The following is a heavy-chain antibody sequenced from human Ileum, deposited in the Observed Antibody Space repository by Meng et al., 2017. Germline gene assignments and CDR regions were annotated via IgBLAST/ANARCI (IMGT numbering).Heavy chain of an antibody. CDR1: GTTFSSYA. CDR2: IIPIFGTA. Sequence: VQVVQAGAEVKQTGSSVKVSCTASGTTFSSYAISWVRQAPGQGFGWMGGIIPIFGTANYAQKFQGRVTITPDESTSTAYMELSSLISEDTAVYYCAREKVGPFDYWGQGTLVTVSS. V-gene: IGHV1-69*05. CDR3: AREKVGPFDY. J-gene: IGHJ4*02. D-gene: IGHD1-26*01.